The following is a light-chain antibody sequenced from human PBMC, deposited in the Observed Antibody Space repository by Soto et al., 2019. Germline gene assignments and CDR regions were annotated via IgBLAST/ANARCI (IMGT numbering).Light chain of an antibody. V-gene: IGKV1-5*01. Sequence: DIQMTQSPSTLSASVGDGVTITCRASQNISVWLAWYQQRPGKAPKFLMYEASSLETGVPSRFSGSGSGTEFTLTIRSLQPDDSATYYCQQYDSSSPTFGQGTKLEIK. J-gene: IGKJ2*01. CDR2: EAS. CDR1: QNISVW. CDR3: QQYDSSSPT.